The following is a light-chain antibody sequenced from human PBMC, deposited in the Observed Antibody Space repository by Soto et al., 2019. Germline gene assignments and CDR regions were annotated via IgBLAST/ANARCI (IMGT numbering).Light chain of an antibody. CDR3: HQYDSWLPPFA. CDR2: DAS. CDR1: QSISSW. V-gene: IGKV1-5*01. J-gene: IGKJ3*01. Sequence: DIQMTQSPSTLSASVGDRITITCRASQSISSWLVWYQQKPGKAPKILISDASSLESGVPSRFIGSGSGSEFTHTISSLQPADIATYYCHQYDSWLPPFAFAPGTKVEIK.